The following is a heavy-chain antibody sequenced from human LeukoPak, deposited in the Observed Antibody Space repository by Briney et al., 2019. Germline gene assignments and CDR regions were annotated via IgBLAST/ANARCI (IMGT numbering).Heavy chain of an antibody. J-gene: IGHJ5*02. CDR2: FDPEDGET. CDR3: ATSPLWDYDSSGFYHWFDP. V-gene: IGHV1-24*01. Sequence: GASVNVSCKVSGYTLTELSMHWVRQAPGKGLEWMGGFDPEDGETIYAQKFQGRVTMTEDTSTDTAYMELSSLRSEDTAVYYCATSPLWDYDSSGFYHWFDPWGQGTLVTVSS. D-gene: IGHD3-22*01. CDR1: GYTLTELS.